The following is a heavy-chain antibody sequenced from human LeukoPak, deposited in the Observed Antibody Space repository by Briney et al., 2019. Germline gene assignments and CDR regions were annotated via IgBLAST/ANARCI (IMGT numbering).Heavy chain of an antibody. V-gene: IGHV4-59*01. Sequence: PSETLSLTCTVSGGSISIYYWSWIRQPPGKGLEWIGYIYYSGSTNYNPSLKSRVTISVDTSKNQFSLKLSSVTAADTAVYYCARESNWNDGGGTHFDYWGQGTLVTVSS. CDR2: IYYSGST. D-gene: IGHD1-1*01. CDR3: ARESNWNDGGGTHFDY. CDR1: GGSISIYY. J-gene: IGHJ4*02.